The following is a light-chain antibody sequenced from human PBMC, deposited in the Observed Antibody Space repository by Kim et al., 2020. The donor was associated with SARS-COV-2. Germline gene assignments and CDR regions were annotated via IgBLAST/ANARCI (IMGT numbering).Light chain of an antibody. J-gene: IGKJ1*01. V-gene: IGKV3-15*01. CDR1: QSVTTK. CDR3: QQYNNWPPWT. Sequence: SPGERATHSCRASQSVTTKLAWYQQKPGQAPRLLIYGASTRATGIPARFSGSGSGTEFTLAISSLQSEDSGVYYCQQYNNWPPWTFGQGTKVDIK. CDR2: GAS.